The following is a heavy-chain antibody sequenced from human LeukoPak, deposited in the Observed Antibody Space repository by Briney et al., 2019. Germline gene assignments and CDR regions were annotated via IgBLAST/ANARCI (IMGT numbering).Heavy chain of an antibody. CDR3: VADFWADKDY. J-gene: IGHJ4*02. D-gene: IGHD3-3*01. Sequence: GGSLRLSCAASGFTFSSYSMNWVRQAPGKGLEWVSSISRSSSYIYYADSVKGRFTISRDDAKNSLYLQMNSLRTDDTGVYYCVADFWADKDYWGQGTLVTVSS. V-gene: IGHV3-21*01. CDR2: ISRSSSYI. CDR1: GFTFSSYS.